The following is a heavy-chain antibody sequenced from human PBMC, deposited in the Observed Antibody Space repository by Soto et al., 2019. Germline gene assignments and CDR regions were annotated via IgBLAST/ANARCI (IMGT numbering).Heavy chain of an antibody. CDR2: ILPILDMA. CDR3: ARGDTMVRGGSPFDDWFDP. D-gene: IGHD3-10*01. V-gene: IGHV1-69*02. CDR1: GSVFSSYT. J-gene: IGHJ5*02. Sequence: QVQLVQSGTEVKKPGSSVKVSCKASGSVFSSYTISWVRQAPGQGLEWMGRILPILDMANYAQKFQGRVTITAGXASSSAXXALGSLTSEDTAVYYCARGDTMVRGGSPFDDWFDPWGQGTLVTVSS.